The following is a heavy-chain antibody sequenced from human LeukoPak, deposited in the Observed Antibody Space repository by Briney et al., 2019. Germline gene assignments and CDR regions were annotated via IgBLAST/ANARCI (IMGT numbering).Heavy chain of an antibody. Sequence: PGGSLRLSCAASGFTFSSYWMSWVRQAPGKGLEWVANIKQDGCDKYYADSVKGRFTISRDNSKNSLYLQMNSLRTEDTALYYCAKDWGAYYDSSGFYSGDFDYWGQGTLVTGSS. CDR2: IKQDGCDK. J-gene: IGHJ4*02. CDR3: AKDWGAYYDSSGFYSGDFDY. V-gene: IGHV3-7*05. D-gene: IGHD3-22*01. CDR1: GFTFSSYW.